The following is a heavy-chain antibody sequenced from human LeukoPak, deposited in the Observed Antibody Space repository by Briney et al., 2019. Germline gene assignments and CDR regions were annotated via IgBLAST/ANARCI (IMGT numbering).Heavy chain of an antibody. J-gene: IGHJ5*02. CDR2: IIPIFGTA. D-gene: IGHD3-3*01. Sequence: GASVKVSCKASGGTFSRYAISWVRQAPGQGLEWMGGIIPIFGTAIHAQKFQGRVTITADEITSTAYMELSSLRSDDTAVYYRARGLEWLTRRHTWFDPWGQGTLVTVSS. CDR1: GGTFSRYA. V-gene: IGHV1-69*13. CDR3: ARGLEWLTRRHTWFDP.